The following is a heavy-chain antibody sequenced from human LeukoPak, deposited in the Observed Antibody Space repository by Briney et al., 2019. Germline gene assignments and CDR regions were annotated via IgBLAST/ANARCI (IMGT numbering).Heavy chain of an antibody. J-gene: IGHJ4*02. D-gene: IGHD3-10*02. V-gene: IGHV4-34*01. CDR3: ARSNYYVHFDY. CDR2: INHSGST. Sequence: SETLSLTCAVYGGSFSGYYWSWIRQPPGKGLEWIGEINHSGSTNYNPSLKSRVTISVDTSKNQFSLKLSSVTAADTAVYYCARSNYYVHFDYWGQGTLVTVSS. CDR1: GGSFSGYY.